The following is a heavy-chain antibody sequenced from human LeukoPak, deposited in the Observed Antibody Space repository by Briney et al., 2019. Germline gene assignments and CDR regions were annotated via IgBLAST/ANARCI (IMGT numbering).Heavy chain of an antibody. Sequence: PAETRSLTCTVSGGSISSHYWTWIRQSPGKGLEGIGYISFSGRTNYNPSFKSRVPLSAATSKNQFSLKLSSVTAAATAVYSCASDPTTVTKGFDIWGQGTMVTASS. D-gene: IGHD4-17*01. CDR1: GGSISSHY. J-gene: IGHJ3*02. CDR2: ISFSGRT. CDR3: ASDPTTVTKGFDI. V-gene: IGHV4-59*11.